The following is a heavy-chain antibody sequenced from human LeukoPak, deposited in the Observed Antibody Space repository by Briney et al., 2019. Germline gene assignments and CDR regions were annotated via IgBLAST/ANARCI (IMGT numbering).Heavy chain of an antibody. D-gene: IGHD1-7*01. CDR2: IKQDGSEK. CDR3: AREDDWNYEDY. CDR1: GFSFSSYW. V-gene: IGHV3-7*01. Sequence: GGSLRLSCAASGFSFSSYWMSWVRQAPGKGLEWVANIKQDGSEKYYVDSVKGRFTISRDNAKNSLSLQMNSPRAEDTAVYYCAREDDWNYEDYWGQGTLVTVSS. J-gene: IGHJ4*02.